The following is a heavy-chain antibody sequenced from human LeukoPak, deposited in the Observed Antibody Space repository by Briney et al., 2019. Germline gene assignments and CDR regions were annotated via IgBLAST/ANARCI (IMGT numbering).Heavy chain of an antibody. J-gene: IGHJ4*02. CDR1: GFTFSTSW. V-gene: IGHV3-7*04. CDR2: TKQDGTES. Sequence: PGGSLRLSCAASGFTFSTSWMGWVRQAPGKGLEWVANTKQDGTESQYVHTVKGRFTISRDNTKNSLFLQMNSLTTEDTAVYYCARGHGSNWGQGVLVAVSS. CDR3: ARGHGSN.